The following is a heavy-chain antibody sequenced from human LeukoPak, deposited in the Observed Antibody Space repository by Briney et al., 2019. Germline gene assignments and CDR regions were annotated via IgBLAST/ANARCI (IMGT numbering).Heavy chain of an antibody. J-gene: IGHJ6*02. Sequence: PSETLSLTCTVSGGSISSYYWSWIRQPPGKGLEWIGYIYYSGSTNYNPSLKSRVTISVDTSKNQFSLKLSSVTAADTAVYYCARGRGSGIQLWEYYYYGMDVWGQGTTVTVSS. CDR3: ARGRGSGIQLWEYYYYGMDV. CDR2: IYYSGST. CDR1: GGSISSYY. V-gene: IGHV4-59*08. D-gene: IGHD5-18*01.